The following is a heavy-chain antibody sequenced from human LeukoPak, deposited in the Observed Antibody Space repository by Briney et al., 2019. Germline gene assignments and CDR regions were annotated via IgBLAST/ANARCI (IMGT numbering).Heavy chain of an antibody. CDR1: GFTFSSYA. D-gene: IGHD3-22*01. Sequence: GGSLRLSCAASGFTFSSYAMTWVRQAPGKGLEWVSAISGSGGSTSYADSVKGRFTISRDNSKNTLYLQMNSLRAEDTAVYYCAKLIPDYYYDSSGYPQDYWGQGTLVTVSS. CDR3: AKLIPDYYYDSSGYPQDY. J-gene: IGHJ4*02. CDR2: ISGSGGST. V-gene: IGHV3-23*01.